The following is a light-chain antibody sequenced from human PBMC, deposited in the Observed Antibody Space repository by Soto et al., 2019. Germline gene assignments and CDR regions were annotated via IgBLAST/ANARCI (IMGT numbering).Light chain of an antibody. CDR1: SSDIGGYNY. CDR3: SSYTNSATWV. V-gene: IGLV2-14*01. J-gene: IGLJ3*02. Sequence: QSALTQPASVSGSPGQSITISCTGSSSDIGGYNYVSWYQHYPGKAPKLMIYEVSNRPSGISDRFSASKSGNTASLTISGLQAEDETDYYCSSYTNSATWVFGGGTKLTVL. CDR2: EVS.